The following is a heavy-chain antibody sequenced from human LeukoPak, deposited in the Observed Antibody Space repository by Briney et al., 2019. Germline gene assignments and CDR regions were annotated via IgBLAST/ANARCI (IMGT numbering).Heavy chain of an antibody. CDR2: MNPNSGNT. Sequence: ASVKVSCKASGYTFTSYDINWVRQATGQELEWMGWMNPNSGNTGYAQKFQGRVTMTRNTSISTAYMELSSLRSEDTAVYYCARARRFLEWLPVNWFDPWGQGTLVTVSS. CDR3: ARARRFLEWLPVNWFDP. J-gene: IGHJ5*02. CDR1: GYTFTSYD. V-gene: IGHV1-8*01. D-gene: IGHD3-3*01.